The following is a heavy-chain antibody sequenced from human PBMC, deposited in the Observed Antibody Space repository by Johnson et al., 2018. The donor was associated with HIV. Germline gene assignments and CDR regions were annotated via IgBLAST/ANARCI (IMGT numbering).Heavy chain of an antibody. CDR2: ISSSGTTK. CDR3: TRGSAPWGADYVGYGLDV. CDR1: GFTVSSNY. J-gene: IGHJ3*01. Sequence: QMQLVESGGGVVQPGKSLRLSCAASGFTVSSNYMSWVRQAPGKGLEWVAHISSSGTTKYYADSVKGRFTISRDNTKKSLYLEMNSLRVDDTAIYYCTRGSAPWGADYVGYGLDVWGQGTMVTVSS. D-gene: IGHD5-18*01. V-gene: IGHV3-11*01.